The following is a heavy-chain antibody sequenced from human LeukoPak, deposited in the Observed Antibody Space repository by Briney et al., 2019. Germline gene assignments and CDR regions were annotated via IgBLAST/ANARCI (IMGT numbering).Heavy chain of an antibody. Sequence: GGSLRLSCAASGFTFSSYAMSWVRQAPGKGLEWVGRIKSKTDGGTTDYAAPVKGRLTISRDDSKNTLYLQMNSLKTEDTAVYYCTTDADCSGGSCYRLDYWGQGTLVTVSS. CDR2: IKSKTDGGTT. J-gene: IGHJ4*02. CDR3: TTDADCSGGSCYRLDY. D-gene: IGHD2-15*01. CDR1: GFTFSSYA. V-gene: IGHV3-15*01.